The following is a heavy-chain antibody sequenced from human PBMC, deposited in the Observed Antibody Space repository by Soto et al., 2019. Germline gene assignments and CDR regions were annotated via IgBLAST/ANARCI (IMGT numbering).Heavy chain of an antibody. J-gene: IGHJ3*02. CDR3: ARWNFAGAAFDI. CDR2: IYHSGST. CDR1: GGSISSSNW. Sequence: SETLSLTCAVSGGSISSSNWWSWVRQPPGKGLEWIGEIYHSGSTNYNPSLKSRVTISVDKSKNQFSLKLSSVTAEDTAVYYCARWNFAGAAFDIWGKGTMVPVS. V-gene: IGHV4-4*02. D-gene: IGHD1-7*01.